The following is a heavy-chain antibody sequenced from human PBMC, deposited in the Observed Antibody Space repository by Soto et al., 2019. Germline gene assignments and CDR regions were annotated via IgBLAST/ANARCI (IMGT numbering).Heavy chain of an antibody. CDR1: GGIFSSYA. J-gene: IGHJ4*02. Sequence: SVQVSCKASGGIFSSYAITWVRQAPGQGLEWMGGIIPIFGTTNYAQKFQGRVTITADESTSTAYMELSSLIFEDTAVYYCARIQSPGVLRGTFDYWGQRTLVTVSS. D-gene: IGHD2-8*01. CDR2: IIPIFGTT. V-gene: IGHV1-69*13. CDR3: ARIQSPGVLRGTFDY.